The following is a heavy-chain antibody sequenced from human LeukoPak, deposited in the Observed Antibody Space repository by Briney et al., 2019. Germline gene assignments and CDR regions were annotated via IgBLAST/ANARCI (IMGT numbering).Heavy chain of an antibody. D-gene: IGHD6-13*01. CDR3: ARDLRVDSSSWYIDY. Sequence: GASEKVSCKASGYTFTSYGISWVRQAPGQGLEWMGWISAYNGNTNYAQKLQGRVTMTTDTSTSTAYMELRSLRSDDTAVYYCARDLRVDSSSWYIDYWGQGALVTVSS. V-gene: IGHV1-18*01. CDR2: ISAYNGNT. J-gene: IGHJ4*02. CDR1: GYTFTSYG.